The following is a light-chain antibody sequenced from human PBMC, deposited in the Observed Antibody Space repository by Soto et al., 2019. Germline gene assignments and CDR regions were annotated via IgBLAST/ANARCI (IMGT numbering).Light chain of an antibody. V-gene: IGKV1-17*01. CDR1: QGIRSD. CDR2: AAS. Sequence: DIQMTQSPSSLSASVGDRVTITCRASQGIRSDLGWYQQKPGKAPKRLIYAASCLQSGVPSRFSAGGSGTEFILTISSLQPEDFATYYCLQHNDYPYTFGQGTKVEIK. CDR3: LQHNDYPYT. J-gene: IGKJ2*01.